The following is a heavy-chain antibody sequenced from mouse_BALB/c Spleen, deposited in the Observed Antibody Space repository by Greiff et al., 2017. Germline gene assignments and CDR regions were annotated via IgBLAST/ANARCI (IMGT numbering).Heavy chain of an antibody. CDR1: GFSLTSYC. CDR3: ARDHYGNYGFAY. D-gene: IGHD2-1*01. V-gene: IGHV2-9*02. Sequence: VKLVESGPGLVAPSQSLSITCTVSGFSLTSYCVHWVRQPPGKGLEWLGVIWAGGSTNYNSALMSRLSISKDNSKSQVFLKMNSLQTDDTAMYYCARDHYGNYGFAYWGQGTLVTVSA. J-gene: IGHJ3*01. CDR2: IWAGGST.